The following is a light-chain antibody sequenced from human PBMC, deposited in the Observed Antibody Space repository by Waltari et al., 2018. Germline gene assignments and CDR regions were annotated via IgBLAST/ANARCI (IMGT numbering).Light chain of an antibody. CDR1: QSISNY. Sequence: DIQMTQSPSSLSTSVGDRGTITCRASQSISNYLNWYLQKPGKAPKLLIYAASTLQSGVPSRFSGSGSGTDFTLTISSLQPEDFVTYYCQQSYSTPRTFGQGTRLEIK. CDR2: AAS. J-gene: IGKJ2*01. V-gene: IGKV1-39*01. CDR3: QQSYSTPRT.